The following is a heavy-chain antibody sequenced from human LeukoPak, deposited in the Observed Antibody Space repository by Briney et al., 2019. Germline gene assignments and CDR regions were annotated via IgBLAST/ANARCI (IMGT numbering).Heavy chain of an antibody. V-gene: IGHV3-23*01. CDR3: AGGKESYYDKSGYFPSDY. CDR2: IRGGGDST. J-gene: IGHJ4*02. CDR1: GFTFNKYA. Sequence: GGSLRLSCAASGFTFNKYAMRWVRQAPGKGLEWVSGIRGGGDSTFYADSVKGRFTISKDTSKNTLFLHLTSLRAEDTAMYYCAGGKESYYDKSGYFPSDYWGQGTLVTVSS. D-gene: IGHD3-22*01.